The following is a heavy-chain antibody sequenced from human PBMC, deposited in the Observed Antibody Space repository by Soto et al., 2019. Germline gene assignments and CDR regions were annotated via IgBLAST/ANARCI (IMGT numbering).Heavy chain of an antibody. J-gene: IGHJ4*02. V-gene: IGHV3-66*01. D-gene: IGHD3-10*01. Sequence: GGSLRLSCAASGFTVSSNYMSWVRQAPGKGLEWVSVIYSGGSTYYADSVKGRFTISRDNSKNTLYLQMNSLRAEDTAVYYCARASRRFGELSDYWGQGTLVTVSS. CDR2: IYSGGST. CDR3: ARASRRFGELSDY. CDR1: GFTVSSNY.